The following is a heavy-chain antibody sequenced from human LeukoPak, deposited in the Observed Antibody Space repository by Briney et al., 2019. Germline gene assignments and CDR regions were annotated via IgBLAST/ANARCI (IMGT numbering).Heavy chain of an antibody. J-gene: IGHJ4*02. CDR1: GFTFSSYW. CDR2: IKQDGSEK. CDR3: ARDRSIAVAGDFDY. D-gene: IGHD6-19*01. V-gene: IGHV3-7*03. Sequence: GGSLRLSCAASGFTFSSYWMSWVRQAPGKGLEWVANIKQDGSEKYYVDSVKGRFTISRDNAKNSLYLQMNSLRAEDTAVYYCARDRSIAVAGDFDYWGQGTLATVSS.